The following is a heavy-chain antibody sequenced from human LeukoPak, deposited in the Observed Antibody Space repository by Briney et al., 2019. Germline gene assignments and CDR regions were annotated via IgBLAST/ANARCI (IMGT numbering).Heavy chain of an antibody. Sequence: GGSLRLSCAASEFTFTSYWMSWVRQAPGKGLEWVANIKEDGSEKNYVDSVKGRFTISRDNAKNSLFLQMNSLRAEDTALYYCAKDVYYDSSGGFDYWGQGTLVTVSS. D-gene: IGHD3-22*01. CDR1: EFTFTSYW. CDR2: IKEDGSEK. CDR3: AKDVYYDSSGGFDY. V-gene: IGHV3-7*03. J-gene: IGHJ4*02.